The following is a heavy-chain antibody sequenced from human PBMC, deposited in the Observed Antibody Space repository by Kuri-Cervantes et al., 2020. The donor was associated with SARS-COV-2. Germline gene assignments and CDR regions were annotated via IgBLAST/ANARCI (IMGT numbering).Heavy chain of an antibody. CDR3: ARSHGGVAAPKNYYYYGMDV. CDR2: INPNSGNT. Sequence: ASVKVSCKASGYTFTGYYMHWVRQAPGQGLEWMGWINPNSGNTGYAQKFQGRVTMTRNTSISTAYMELSSLRSEDTAVYYCARSHGGVAAPKNYYYYGMDVWGQGTTVTVSS. D-gene: IGHD2-15*01. CDR1: GYTFTGYY. V-gene: IGHV1-8*02. J-gene: IGHJ6*02.